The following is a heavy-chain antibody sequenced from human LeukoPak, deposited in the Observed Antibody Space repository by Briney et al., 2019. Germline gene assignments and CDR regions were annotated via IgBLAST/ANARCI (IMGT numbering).Heavy chain of an antibody. J-gene: IGHJ6*02. Sequence: GGSLRLSCAASGFTFDDYATHWVRHAPGKGLEWVSGISWNSGSIGYADSVKGRFTISRDNAKNSLYLQMNSLRAEDTAVYYCARDTEEDYYYGMDVWGQGTTVTVSS. V-gene: IGHV3-9*01. CDR3: ARDTEEDYYYGMDV. CDR2: ISWNSGSI. CDR1: GFTFDDYA.